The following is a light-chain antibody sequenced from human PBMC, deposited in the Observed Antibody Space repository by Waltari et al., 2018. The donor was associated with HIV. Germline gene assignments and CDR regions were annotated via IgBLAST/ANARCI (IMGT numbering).Light chain of an antibody. V-gene: IGKV3-15*01. CDR1: PSVSGN. Sequence: EEVMTQSPATLSVSPGARAATTCTASPSVSGNLAWYQQKPGQAPSFLIYDASTRATGIPARFSGSGSGTEFTLTISSLQSEDFAIYYCQQYHTIPWTFGHGTRVEIK. CDR3: QQYHTIPWT. J-gene: IGKJ1*01. CDR2: DAS.